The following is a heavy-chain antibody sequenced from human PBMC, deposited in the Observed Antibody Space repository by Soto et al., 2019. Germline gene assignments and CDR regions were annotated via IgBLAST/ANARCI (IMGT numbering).Heavy chain of an antibody. V-gene: IGHV3-11*01. J-gene: IGHJ6*03. CDR3: ASNFWSGYQPFYYYYYMDV. Sequence: GGSLRLSCAASGFTFSDYYMSWIRQAPGKGLEWVSYISSSGSTIYYADSVKGRFTISRDNAKNSLYLQMNSLRAEDTAVYYCASNFWSGYQPFYYYYYMDVWGKGTTVTVSS. CDR2: ISSSGSTI. CDR1: GFTFSDYY. D-gene: IGHD3-3*01.